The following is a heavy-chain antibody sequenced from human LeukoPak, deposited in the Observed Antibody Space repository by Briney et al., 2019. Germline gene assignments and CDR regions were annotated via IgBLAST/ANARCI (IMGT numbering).Heavy chain of an antibody. Sequence: SVKLSCKASGCAFSSHAISWVRRAPGQGTGWVGGIIPIFVTTNYAQKFQRRVTITTDESTSTGYMELRSLRSDDTAVYYCARGDSGYDYGFDNWGQGTLVTVSS. CDR2: IIPIFVTT. J-gene: IGHJ4*02. CDR3: ARGDSGYDYGFDN. D-gene: IGHD5-12*01. CDR1: GCAFSSHA. V-gene: IGHV1-69*05.